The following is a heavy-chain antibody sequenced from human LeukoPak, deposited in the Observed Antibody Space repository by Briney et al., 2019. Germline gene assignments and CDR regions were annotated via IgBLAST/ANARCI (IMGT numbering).Heavy chain of an antibody. D-gene: IGHD6-19*01. CDR2: ISAYNGNT. CDR3: TNQALSSGQDPASVRFDP. V-gene: IGHV1-18*01. Sequence: ASVKVSCKASGYTFTSYGISWVRQAPGQGLEWMGWISAYNGNTNYAQKLQGRVTMTTDTSTSTAYMELRSLRSDDTAVYYCTNQALSSGQDPASVRFDPWGQGTLVTVSS. CDR1: GYTFTSYG. J-gene: IGHJ5*02.